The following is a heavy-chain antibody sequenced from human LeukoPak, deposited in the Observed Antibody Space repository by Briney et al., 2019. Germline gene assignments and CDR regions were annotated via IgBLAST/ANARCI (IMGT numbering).Heavy chain of an antibody. CDR1: GFVFSRYW. V-gene: IGHV3-74*01. CDR2: INPDGTST. D-gene: IGHD3-22*01. J-gene: IGHJ3*02. Sequence: GGSLRLSCAASGFVFSRYWMYWVRQAPGKGLVWVSHINPDGTSTNYGDFVKGRFTISRDNAKNTLYLQMNSLRAEDTALYFCASLTPYNSRSFAFDIWGHGTMVTVSS. CDR3: ASLTPYNSRSFAFDI.